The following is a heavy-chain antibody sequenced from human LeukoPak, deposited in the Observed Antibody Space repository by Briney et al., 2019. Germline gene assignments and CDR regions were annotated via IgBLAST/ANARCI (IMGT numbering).Heavy chain of an antibody. CDR3: ARAGFYYDILTPIDY. V-gene: IGHV3-64*01. CDR2: ISSNGGST. CDR1: GFTFSSYA. J-gene: IGHJ4*02. D-gene: IGHD3-9*01. Sequence: GGSLRLSCAASGFTFSSYAMHWVRQAPGKGLEYVSAISSNGGSTYYANSVEGRFTISRDNSKHTLYLQMGSLRAEDMAVYYCARAGFYYDILTPIDYWGQGTLVTVSS.